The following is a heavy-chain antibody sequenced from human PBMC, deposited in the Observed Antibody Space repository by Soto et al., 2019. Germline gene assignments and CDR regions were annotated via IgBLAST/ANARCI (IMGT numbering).Heavy chain of an antibody. CDR3: ARHHPGRGPPGWYFDL. J-gene: IGHJ2*01. CDR2: IKQDGRDR. V-gene: IGHV3-7*01. D-gene: IGHD3-10*01. CDR1: GFPFSSYW. Sequence: EVQLVESGGGLVQPGGSLRLSCAASGFPFSSYWMSWVRQAPGKGLQFVANIKQDGRDRDHVTSVKGRFSISRDNAKNSLDLQMNSLRHEDTAVYYCARHHPGRGPPGWYFDLWGRGTLVTVSP.